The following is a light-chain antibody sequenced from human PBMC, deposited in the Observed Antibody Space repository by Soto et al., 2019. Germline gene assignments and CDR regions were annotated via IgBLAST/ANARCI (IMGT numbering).Light chain of an antibody. CDR1: GSDVGGYNY. J-gene: IGLJ1*01. CDR3: CSYAGSYTYV. Sequence: QSALTQPSSVSGSPGQSVTISCTGTGSDVGGYNYVSWYQQHPGKAPKLMIYDVSKRPSGVPDRFSGSKSGNTASLTISGLQAEDEDDYYCCSYAGSYTYVFETGTKVTVL. V-gene: IGLV2-11*01. CDR2: DVS.